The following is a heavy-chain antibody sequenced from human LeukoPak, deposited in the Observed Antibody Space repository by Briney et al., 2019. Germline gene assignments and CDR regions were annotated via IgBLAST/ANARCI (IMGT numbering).Heavy chain of an antibody. D-gene: IGHD3-10*01. CDR3: AKVAHYYGSGSYYEYYFDY. J-gene: IGHJ4*02. V-gene: IGHV3-23*01. Sequence: GGSLRLSCAASGFTFSSYAMSWVRQAPGKGLEWVSAISGSGGSTYYADSVKGRFTISRDNSKNTLYLQMSSLRAEDTAVYYCAKVAHYYGSGSYYEYYFDYWGQGTLVTVSP. CDR2: ISGSGGST. CDR1: GFTFSSYA.